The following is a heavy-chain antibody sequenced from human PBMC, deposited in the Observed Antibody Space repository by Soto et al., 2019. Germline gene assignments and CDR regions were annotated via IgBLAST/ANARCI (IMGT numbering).Heavy chain of an antibody. CDR2: INAYNDKT. Sequence: QVPLVQSGAEVKEHGASVKVACKTSGYTFNVYGLAWVRQAPGQGLEWMGWINAYNDKTSYAQKVQGRVTLTTDTSTRTAYMDLRSPRSDDTAMYYCARVELVELHYYFYYWGQGTLVTVSS. CDR1: GYTFNVYG. CDR3: ARVELVELHYYFYY. J-gene: IGHJ4*02. D-gene: IGHD1-7*01. V-gene: IGHV1-18*01.